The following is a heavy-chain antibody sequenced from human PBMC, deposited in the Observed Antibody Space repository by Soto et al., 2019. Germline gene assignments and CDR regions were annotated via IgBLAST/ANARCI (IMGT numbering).Heavy chain of an antibody. V-gene: IGHV5-51*01. CDR1: GYSFTSYW. D-gene: IGHD6-13*01. CDR2: VYPGDSDT. Sequence: GESLKISCKGSGYSFTSYWIGWVRQMPGKGLEWMRIVYPGDSDTRYSPSFQGQVTISADKSISTAYLQWSSLTASDTAMYYCARYSNNWSPNWFDPWGQGTLVTVSS. J-gene: IGHJ5*02. CDR3: ARYSNNWSPNWFDP.